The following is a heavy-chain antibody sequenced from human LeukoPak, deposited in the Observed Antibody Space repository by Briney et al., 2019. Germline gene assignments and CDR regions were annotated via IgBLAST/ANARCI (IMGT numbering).Heavy chain of an antibody. CDR3: AKDTGYSYGSTHDY. CDR1: GFTFDDYA. V-gene: IGHV3-9*01. CDR2: ISWNSGRI. D-gene: IGHD5-18*01. J-gene: IGHJ4*02. Sequence: GRSLRLSCAASGFTFDDYAMHWVRQAPGKGLEWVSGISWNSGRIGYADSVKGRFTISRDNAKNSLYLQMNSLRAEDTALYYCAKDTGYSYGSTHDYWGQGTLVTVSS.